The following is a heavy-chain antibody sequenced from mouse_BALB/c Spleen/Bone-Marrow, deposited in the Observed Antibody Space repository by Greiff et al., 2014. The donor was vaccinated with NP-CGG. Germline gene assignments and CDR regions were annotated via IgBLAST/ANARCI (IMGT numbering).Heavy chain of an antibody. V-gene: IGHV1S135*01. J-gene: IGHJ4*01. CDR2: IDPYSGGT. Sequence: VQLQQSGPELVKPGASVKVSCKASGFAFTGYYIYWVKQSPGKSLEWIGYIDPYSGGTNYNQKIKGKATLTVDKSSSTAYMRVNSLTSDDAAVYYYAREVGGAMDYWGQGTSVTVSS. D-gene: IGHD1-1*01. CDR3: AREVGGAMDY. CDR1: GFAFTGYY.